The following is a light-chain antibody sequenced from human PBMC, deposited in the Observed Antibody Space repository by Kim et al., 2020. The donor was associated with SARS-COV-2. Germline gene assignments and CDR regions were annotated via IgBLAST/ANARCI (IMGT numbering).Light chain of an antibody. J-gene: IGLJ3*02. Sequence: RCTISCHGSTSNIGARYDVHWYQQLPGTAPRLHIYGDTNRPSGVPDRFSGSKSGTSASLAITGLQAEDEADYYCQSYDSSLSASVFGGGTQLTVL. CDR1: TSNIGARYD. CDR2: GDT. CDR3: QSYDSSLSASV. V-gene: IGLV1-40*01.